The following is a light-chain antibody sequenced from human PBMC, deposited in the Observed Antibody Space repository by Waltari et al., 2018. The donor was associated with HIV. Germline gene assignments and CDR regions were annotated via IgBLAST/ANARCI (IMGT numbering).Light chain of an antibody. CDR3: QQSYSTPLT. V-gene: IGKV1-39*01. CDR2: AAS. Sequence: ENQMTPSPSSLSASVGDRVTITCRASQSISSYLNWYQQKPGKAPKLLIYAASSLQSGVPSRFSGSGSGTDFTLTISSLQPEDFATYYCQQSYSTPLTFGGGTKVEIK. J-gene: IGKJ4*01. CDR1: QSISSY.